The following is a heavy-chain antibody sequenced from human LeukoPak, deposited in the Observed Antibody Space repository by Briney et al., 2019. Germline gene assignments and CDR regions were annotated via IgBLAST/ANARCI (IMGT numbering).Heavy chain of an antibody. CDR3: AREMWRGFVDY. Sequence: GGSLRLSCAASGSTFSDYYMSWIRQAPGKGLEWVSYISSSGSTIYYADSVKGRFTISRDNAKNSLYLQMNSLRAEDTAVYYCAREMWRGFVDYWGQGTLVTVSS. CDR2: ISSSGSTI. J-gene: IGHJ4*02. CDR1: GSTFSDYY. V-gene: IGHV3-11*01. D-gene: IGHD3-3*01.